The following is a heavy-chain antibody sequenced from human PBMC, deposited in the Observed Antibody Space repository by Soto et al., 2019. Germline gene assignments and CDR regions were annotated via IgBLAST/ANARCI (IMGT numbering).Heavy chain of an antibody. D-gene: IGHD6-19*01. CDR1: GFPFNGSA. V-gene: IGHV3-73*02. Sequence: EVQLVESGGGLVHPGGSLKISCAASGFPFNGSAKHWVRQASGKGLEWVGRIRSKPNNYATAYAASLKGRFTISRDDSKNTAYLQMNSLKTEDKAVYYWAGDFFYDMDVWGQGTTVTVSS. CDR2: IRSKPNNYAT. J-gene: IGHJ6*02. CDR3: AGDFFYDMDV.